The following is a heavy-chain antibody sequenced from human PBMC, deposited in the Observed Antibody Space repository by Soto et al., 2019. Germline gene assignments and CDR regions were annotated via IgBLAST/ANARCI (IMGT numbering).Heavy chain of an antibody. J-gene: IGHJ6*03. CDR2: IIPILGIA. CDR1: GGTFSSYT. V-gene: IGHV1-69*02. D-gene: IGHD6-13*01. Sequence: SVKVSCKASGGTFSSYTISWVRQAPGQGLEWMGRIIPILGIANYAQKFQGRVTITADKSTSTAYMELSSLRSEDTAVYYCASGSSWPDYYYYYYMDVWGKGTTVTVSS. CDR3: ASGSSWPDYYYYYYMDV.